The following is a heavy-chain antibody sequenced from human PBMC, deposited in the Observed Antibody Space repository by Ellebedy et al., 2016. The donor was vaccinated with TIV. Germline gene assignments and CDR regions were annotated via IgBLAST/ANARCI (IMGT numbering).Heavy chain of an antibody. Sequence: GESLKISXTASGVTFSSYGMTWVRQASGKVLEWVSFISGSGGSIYYADSVKGRFTISRDNSKNTVYLQMNNLRAEDTAIYYCAKDSKRWPPESGYFDYWGQGTLVTVSS. CDR2: ISGSGGSI. CDR3: AKDSKRWPPESGYFDY. J-gene: IGHJ4*02. V-gene: IGHV3-23*01. CDR1: GVTFSSYG. D-gene: IGHD6-19*01.